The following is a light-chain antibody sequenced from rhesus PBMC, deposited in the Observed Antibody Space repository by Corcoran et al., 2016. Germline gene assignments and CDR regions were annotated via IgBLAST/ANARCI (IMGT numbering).Light chain of an antibody. V-gene: IGKV1-32*03. CDR3: QQGYSTPFT. J-gene: IGKJ3*01. Sequence: DIQMSQSPSSLSASVGDRVTITCRASQGISSYLNWYQQKPGKAPKLLIYYANRLACGVPSMFSGRGSGTDYTRTSSSLQPADFATYYCQQGYSTPFTFGPGTKLDIK. CDR2: YAN. CDR1: QGISSY.